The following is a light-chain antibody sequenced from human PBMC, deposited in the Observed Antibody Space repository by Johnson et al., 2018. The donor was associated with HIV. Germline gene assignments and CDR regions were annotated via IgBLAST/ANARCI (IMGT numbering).Light chain of an antibody. V-gene: IGLV1-51*02. CDR1: SSNIGNNY. CDR2: ENN. J-gene: IGLJ1*01. Sequence: QSVLTQPPSVSAAPGQKVTISCSGSSSNIGNNYVSWYQQLPGTAPKVLIYENNKRPSGIPDRFSGSKSGTSATLGITGLQTGDEADYYCGTWDSSLSAGGVFGTRTKVTVL. CDR3: GTWDSSLSAGGV.